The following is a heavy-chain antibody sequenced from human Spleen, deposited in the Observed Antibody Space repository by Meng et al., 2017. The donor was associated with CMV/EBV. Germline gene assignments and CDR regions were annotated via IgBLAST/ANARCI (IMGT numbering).Heavy chain of an antibody. J-gene: IGHJ4*02. CDR3: ARNILKQLALRDY. CDR2: IYYRWRT. Sequence: SGPEPGKTAAARSPTFTVSGGSISSRTYYLCRIRRPPRKGLEWIGSIYYRWRTQFNPSLKSRVNISVDTAKNQFSLKLSSVTAADTAVYYCARNILKQLALRDYWGQGTLVTVSS. CDR1: GGSISSRTYY. D-gene: IGHD6-6*01. V-gene: IGHV4-39*07.